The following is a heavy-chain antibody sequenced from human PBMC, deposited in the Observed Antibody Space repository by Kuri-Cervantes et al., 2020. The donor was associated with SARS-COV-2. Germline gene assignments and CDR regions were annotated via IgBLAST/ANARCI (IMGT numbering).Heavy chain of an antibody. J-gene: IGHJ4*02. CDR1: GFTFSSYG. CDR3: AKGEYCSGSSCYREGVPLFDY. D-gene: IGHD2-2*01. CDR2: ISYDGSNK. V-gene: IGHV3-30*18. Sequence: GGSLRLSCAASGFTFSSYGMHWVRQAPGKGLEWVAVISYDGSNKYYADSVKGRFTISRDNSKNTLYMLINSLRAEDTAVYYCAKGEYCSGSSCYREGVPLFDYWGQGTLVTVSS.